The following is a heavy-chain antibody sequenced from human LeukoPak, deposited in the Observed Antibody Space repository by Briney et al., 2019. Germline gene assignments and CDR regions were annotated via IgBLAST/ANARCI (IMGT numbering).Heavy chain of an antibody. Sequence: GGSLRLSCAASGFTFSSYGMHWVRQAPGKGLEWVAFIRYDGSNKYYADSVKGRFTISRDNAKNTLYLQMNSLRAEDTAVYYCARDRSRDRGYYYGSGSYRGPFDYWGQGTLVTVSS. CDR1: GFTFSSYG. D-gene: IGHD3-10*01. CDR3: ARDRSRDRGYYYGSGSYRGPFDY. V-gene: IGHV3-30*02. CDR2: IRYDGSNK. J-gene: IGHJ4*02.